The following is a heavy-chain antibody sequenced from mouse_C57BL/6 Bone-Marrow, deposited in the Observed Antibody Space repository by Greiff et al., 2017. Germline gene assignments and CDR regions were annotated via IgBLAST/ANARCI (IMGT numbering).Heavy chain of an antibody. J-gene: IGHJ2*01. CDR1: GYTFTDYY. Sequence: VQLQQSGPVLVKPGASVKMSCQASGYTFTDYYMNWVKQSHGKSLEWIGVINPYNGGTSYNQKFKGKATLTVDKSSSTAYMELNSLTSEDSAVYYCARCYYGSSPYYFDYWGQGTTLTVSS. CDR2: INPYNGGT. D-gene: IGHD1-1*01. V-gene: IGHV1-19*01. CDR3: ARCYYGSSPYYFDY.